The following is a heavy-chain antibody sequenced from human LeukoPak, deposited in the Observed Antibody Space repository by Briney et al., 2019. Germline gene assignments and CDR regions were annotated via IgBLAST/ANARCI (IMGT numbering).Heavy chain of an antibody. J-gene: IGHJ6*02. Sequence: GGSLRLSCAASGFTFSSYDMHWVRQATGKGLEWVSAIGTAGDTYYPGSVKGRFTISRENAKNSLYLQMNSLRAGDTAVYYCARALPPDGMDVWGRGTTVTVSS. CDR1: GFTFSSYD. CDR3: ARALPPDGMDV. CDR2: IGTAGDT. V-gene: IGHV3-13*01.